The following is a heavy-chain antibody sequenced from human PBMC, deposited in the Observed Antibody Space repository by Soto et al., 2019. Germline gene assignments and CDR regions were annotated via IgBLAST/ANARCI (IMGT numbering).Heavy chain of an antibody. D-gene: IGHD6-13*01. CDR1: GFTFSSYA. CDR2: ISGSGGST. CDR3: AKDATVYASIAAAEDAFDI. V-gene: IGHV3-23*01. J-gene: IGHJ3*02. Sequence: GGSLRLSCAASGFTFSSYAMSWVRQAPGKGLEWVSAISGSGGSTYYADSVKGRFTISRDNSKNTLYLQMNSLRAEDTAVYYCAKDATVYASIAAAEDAFDIWGQDTMVTVSS.